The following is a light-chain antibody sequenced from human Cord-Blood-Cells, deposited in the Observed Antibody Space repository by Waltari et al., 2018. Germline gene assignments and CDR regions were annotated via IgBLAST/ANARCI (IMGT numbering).Light chain of an antibody. CDR3: QQYNNWWT. J-gene: IGKJ1*01. Sequence: EIVMTQSPATLSVSPGERATLSCRASQRVSSNLAWYQQKPGQAPRLLIYGASTRATGIPARFSGSGSGTEFTLTISSLQSEDVAVYYGQQYNNWWTCGQGTKVEIK. CDR1: QRVSSN. CDR2: GAS. V-gene: IGKV3-15*01.